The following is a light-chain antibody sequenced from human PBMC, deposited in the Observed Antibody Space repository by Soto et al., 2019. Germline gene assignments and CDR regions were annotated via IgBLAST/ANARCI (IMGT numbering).Light chain of an antibody. CDR1: QSVGSSY. CDR2: DAS. J-gene: IGKJ1*01. Sequence: ETVLTQSPGTLSLSPGERATISCRASQSVGSSYLAWYQQKPGQAPRLLIYDASTRATGIPDRFSGSGSGTDFTLTISRLEPEHFAVYYCQHSGRSPPSWTFGQGTKVEIK. V-gene: IGKV3-20*01. CDR3: QHSGRSPPSWT.